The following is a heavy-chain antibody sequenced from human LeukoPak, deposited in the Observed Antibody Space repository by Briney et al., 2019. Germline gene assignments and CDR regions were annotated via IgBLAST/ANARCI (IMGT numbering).Heavy chain of an antibody. J-gene: IGHJ6*03. D-gene: IGHD3-16*02. CDR2: MYSSGST. CDR1: GGSISSSSYY. CDR3: ARGSGGAMVSYYHNYYMDV. V-gene: IGHV4-39*07. Sequence: SETLSLTCTVSGGSISSSSYYWGWIRQPPGKGLEWIGSMYSSGSTYYNPSLKSRVTISVDTSKNQFSLKVSSVTAADTAVYYCARGSGGAMVSYYHNYYMDVWGKGTTVTISS.